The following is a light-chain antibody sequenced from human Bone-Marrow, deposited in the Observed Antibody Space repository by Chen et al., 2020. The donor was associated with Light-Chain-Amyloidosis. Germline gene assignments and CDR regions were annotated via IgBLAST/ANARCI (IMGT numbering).Light chain of an antibody. CDR2: DDS. Sequence: SYVLTQPSSVSVAPGQTATIACGGTNLGATSVHWYQQTPGQAPLLVVYDDSDRPSGIPERLSGSNSGKTATLTISRVEAGDEADYYCQVWDRSSDRPVFGGGTKLTVL. CDR3: QVWDRSSDRPV. V-gene: IGLV3-21*02. J-gene: IGLJ3*02. CDR1: NLGATS.